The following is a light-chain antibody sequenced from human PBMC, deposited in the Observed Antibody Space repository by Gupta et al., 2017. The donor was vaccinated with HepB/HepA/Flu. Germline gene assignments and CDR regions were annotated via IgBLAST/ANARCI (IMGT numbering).Light chain of an antibody. CDR3: QQDDSSTWT. V-gene: IGKV3-20*01. J-gene: IGKJ1*01. CDR2: AVS. Sequence: EIVLTQSPGTLSLSPGERATLSCRTSQSVSDSQLAWYQQKPGQAPRLLIYAVSIRATGIPDRVSGSGSGTDFTLTISRLEPEDFAVYYCQQDDSSTWTFGQGTKVEIK. CDR1: QSVSDSQ.